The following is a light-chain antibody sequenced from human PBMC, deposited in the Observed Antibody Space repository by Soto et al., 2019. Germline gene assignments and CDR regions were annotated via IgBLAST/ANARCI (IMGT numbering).Light chain of an antibody. CDR1: SSDIGSYNY. J-gene: IGLJ1*01. CDR3: ISYRGSDTSYV. CDR2: EVR. Sequence: QSVLTRPASVSGSPGQSSTIAFTGTSSDIGSYNYVAWYQQFPGKTPKLIIYEVRNRPSGVSFRFSGSKSGNTASLTISGLQAEDEADYYCISYRGSDTSYVFGTGTKVTVL. V-gene: IGLV2-14*01.